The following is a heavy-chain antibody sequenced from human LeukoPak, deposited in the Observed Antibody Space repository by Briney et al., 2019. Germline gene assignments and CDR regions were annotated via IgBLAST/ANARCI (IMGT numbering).Heavy chain of an antibody. D-gene: IGHD3-3*01. CDR2: ISSSSSYI. Sequence: PSETLSLTCAVSGGSISSNNWWGWVRQAPGKGLEWVSSISSSSSYIYYADSVKGRFTISRDNSKNTLYLQMNSLRAEDTAVYYCAKDDDFWSGYYTASFDYWGQGTLVTVSS. J-gene: IGHJ4*02. V-gene: IGHV3-21*04. CDR1: GGSISSNN. CDR3: AKDDDFWSGYYTASFDY.